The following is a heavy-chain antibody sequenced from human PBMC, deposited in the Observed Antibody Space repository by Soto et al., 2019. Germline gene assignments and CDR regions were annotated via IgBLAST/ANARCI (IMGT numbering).Heavy chain of an antibody. CDR2: ISYSGETK. D-gene: IGHD2-15*01. J-gene: IGHJ4*02. CDR3: XRGVVVVVGSTAENFDH. Sequence: PGGSLRLSCVTSGFTFTEYSMNWVRQAPGKGLEWVSYISYSGETKYYADSLKGRYAISRDDAKNSVYLQMNSLRDEDTAFYYCXRGVVVVVGSTAENFDHWGQGTLVTVSS. V-gene: IGHV3-48*02. CDR1: GFTFTEYS.